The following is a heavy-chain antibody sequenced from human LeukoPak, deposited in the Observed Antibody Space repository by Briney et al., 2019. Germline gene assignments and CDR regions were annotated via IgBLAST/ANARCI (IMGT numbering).Heavy chain of an antibody. Sequence: SETLSLTCAVYGGSFRGYYWSWIRQPPGKGLEWIGYIYYRGSTNYNPSLKSRVTISLDTSKDQFSLNLSSVTAADRDVYYCAREGVVKGYFDYWGQGTLVTVSS. V-gene: IGHV4-59*13. J-gene: IGHJ4*02. CDR2: IYYRGST. D-gene: IGHD3-3*01. CDR3: AREGVVKGYFDY. CDR1: GGSFRGYY.